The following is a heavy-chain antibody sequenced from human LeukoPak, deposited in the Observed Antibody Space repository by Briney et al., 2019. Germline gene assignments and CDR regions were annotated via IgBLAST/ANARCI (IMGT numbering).Heavy chain of an antibody. J-gene: IGHJ6*03. V-gene: IGHV3-21*01. Sequence: PGGSLRLSCAASGFTFSYSVMNWVRQAPGKGLEWVSSISSSSSYIYYADSVKGRFTISRDNAKNSLYLQMNSLRAEDTAVYYCARLILTGYYYYYMDVWGKGTTVTISS. CDR2: ISSSSSYI. D-gene: IGHD3-9*01. CDR3: ARLILTGYYYYYMDV. CDR1: GFTFSYSV.